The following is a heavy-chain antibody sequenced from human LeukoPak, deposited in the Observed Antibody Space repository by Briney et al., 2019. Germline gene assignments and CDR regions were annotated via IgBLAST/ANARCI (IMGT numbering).Heavy chain of an antibody. Sequence: KPSETLSLTCAVYGGSFSGYYWSWIRQPPVKGLEWIGEINHSGSTNYNPSLKSRVTISVDTSKNQFSLKLSSVTAADTAVYYCARGFQEMATTHFFDYWGQGTLVTVSS. D-gene: IGHD5-24*01. CDR2: INHSGST. CDR1: GGSFSGYY. V-gene: IGHV4-34*01. J-gene: IGHJ4*02. CDR3: ARGFQEMATTHFFDY.